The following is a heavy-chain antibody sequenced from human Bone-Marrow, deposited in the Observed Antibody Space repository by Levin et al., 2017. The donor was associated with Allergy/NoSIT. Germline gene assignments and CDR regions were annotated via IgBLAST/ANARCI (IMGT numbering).Heavy chain of an antibody. J-gene: IGHJ4*02. D-gene: IGHD3-10*01. CDR2: IKQDGSDK. CDR1: GFTFRTFW. V-gene: IGHV3-7*01. Sequence: GGSLRLSCAASGFTFRTFWMSWVRLAPGKGPEWVANIKQDGSDKYYVDSVEGRFTVSRDNAKSSLYLQMNSLRVEDTAVYYCARDHDGEDEYFDFWGQGTLVTVSS. CDR3: ARDHDGEDEYFDF.